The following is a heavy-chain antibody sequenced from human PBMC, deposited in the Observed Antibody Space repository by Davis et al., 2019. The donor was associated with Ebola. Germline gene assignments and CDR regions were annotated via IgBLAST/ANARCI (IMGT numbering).Heavy chain of an antibody. CDR2: ISSNGGST. Sequence: GESLKISCAASGFTFSSYAMHWVRQAPGKGLEYVSAISSNGGSTYYANSVKGRFTISRDNSKNTLYLQMGSLRAEDMAVYYCARDPHPVVTAFLDYWGQGTLVTVSS. V-gene: IGHV3-64*01. J-gene: IGHJ4*02. D-gene: IGHD2-21*02. CDR1: GFTFSSYA. CDR3: ARDPHPVVTAFLDY.